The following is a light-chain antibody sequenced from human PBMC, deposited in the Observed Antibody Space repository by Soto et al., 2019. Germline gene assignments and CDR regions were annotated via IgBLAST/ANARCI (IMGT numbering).Light chain of an antibody. V-gene: IGLV2-14*01. CDR1: SSDVGGYNY. CDR3: SSYTSSSTLL. Sequence: QSVLTQPASVSGSPGQSITISCTGTSSDVGGYNYVSWYQQHPGKAPKLMIYAVSNRPSGVSNRFSGSKSDNTASLTISGLQAEDEADYYCSSYTSSSTLLFGGGTKVTVL. J-gene: IGLJ2*01. CDR2: AVS.